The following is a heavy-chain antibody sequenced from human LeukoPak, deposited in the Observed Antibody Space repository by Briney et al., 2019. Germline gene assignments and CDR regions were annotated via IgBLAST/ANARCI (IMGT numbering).Heavy chain of an antibody. CDR3: ARSYCTNGVCYPHPFDY. V-gene: IGHV3-66*02. J-gene: IGHJ4*02. D-gene: IGHD2-8*01. CDR2: IYSGGST. CDR1: GFTVSSNY. Sequence: GGSLRLSCAASGFTVSSNYMSWVRQAPGKGLEWVSVIYSGGSTYYADSVKGRFTISRDNSKNTLYLQMNSLRAEDTAVYYCARSYCTNGVCYPHPFDYWGQGTMVTVSS.